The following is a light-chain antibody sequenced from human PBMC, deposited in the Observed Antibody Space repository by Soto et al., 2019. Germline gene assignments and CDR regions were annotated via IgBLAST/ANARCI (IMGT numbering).Light chain of an antibody. CDR2: EVT. CDR1: SSDVGGYNY. J-gene: IGLJ3*02. CDR3: SSYAASNNFYFV. Sequence: QSALTQPPSASGSHGQSVTISCTGTSSDVGGYNYVSWYQQYPGRAPKLMIYEVTKRPSGVPDRFSGSKSGNTASLTVSGLQAEDEADYSCSSYAASNNFYFVFGGGTKLTVL. V-gene: IGLV2-8*01.